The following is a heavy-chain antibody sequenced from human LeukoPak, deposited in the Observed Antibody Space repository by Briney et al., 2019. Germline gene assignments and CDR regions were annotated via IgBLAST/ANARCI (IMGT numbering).Heavy chain of an antibody. CDR2: ISGSGGST. Sequence: PGGSLRLSCAASGFTFSSYAMSWVRQAPGKGLEWVSAISGSGGSTYYADSVKGRFTISRDNSKNTLYLQMNSLRAEDTAVYYCAKDPFTVVVTANSGDAFDIWGQGTMVTVSS. CDR3: AKDPFTVVVTANSGDAFDI. CDR1: GFTFSSYA. V-gene: IGHV3-23*01. J-gene: IGHJ3*02. D-gene: IGHD2-21*02.